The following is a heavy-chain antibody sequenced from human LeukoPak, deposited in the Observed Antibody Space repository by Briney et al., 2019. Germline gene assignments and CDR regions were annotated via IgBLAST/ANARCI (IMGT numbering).Heavy chain of an antibody. CDR3: ARVAADYDFWSGQILDY. D-gene: IGHD3-3*01. Sequence: ASVKVSCKASGYTFTSYGISWVRQAPGQGLEWMGWISAYNGNTNYAQKLQGRVTMTTDTSTSTAYMELRSLRSDDTAVYYCARVAADYDFWSGQILDYWGQGTLVTVSS. V-gene: IGHV1-18*01. CDR2: ISAYNGNT. CDR1: GYTFTSYG. J-gene: IGHJ4*02.